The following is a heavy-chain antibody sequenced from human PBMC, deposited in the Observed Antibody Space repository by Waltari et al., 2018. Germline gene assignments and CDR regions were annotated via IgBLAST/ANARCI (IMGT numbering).Heavy chain of an antibody. Sequence: EVQLLESGGSLVQPGGSLRLPCGASGFTFSSYAMTWVRQAPGKGPEWVSAISPAGDSIYYRDSVKGRFTISRDNSRNMLYLQMNSLRVEDAALYYCAKNAALGQAFFDYWGQGTLVTVSS. D-gene: IGHD7-27*01. V-gene: IGHV3-23*01. J-gene: IGHJ4*02. CDR1: GFTFSSYA. CDR3: AKNAALGQAFFDY. CDR2: ISPAGDSI.